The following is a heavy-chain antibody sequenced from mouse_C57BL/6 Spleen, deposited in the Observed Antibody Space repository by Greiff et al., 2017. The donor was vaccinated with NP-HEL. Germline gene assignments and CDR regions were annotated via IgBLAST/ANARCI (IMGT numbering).Heavy chain of an antibody. V-gene: IGHV1-62-2*01. CDR1: GYTFTEYT. CDR2: FYPGSGSI. Sequence: QVQLQQSGAELVKPGASVKLSCKASGYTFTEYTIHWVKQRSGQGLEWIGWFYPGSGSIKYNEKFKDKATLTADKSSSTVYMELSRMTSEGSAVYDCARHEEEDAIYYYCSRPYAYWGQGTLVTVAA. D-gene: IGHD1-1*01. J-gene: IGHJ3*01. CDR3: ARHEEEDAIYYYCSRPYAY.